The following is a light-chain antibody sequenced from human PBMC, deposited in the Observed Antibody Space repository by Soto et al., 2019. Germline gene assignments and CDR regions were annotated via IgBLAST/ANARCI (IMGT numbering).Light chain of an antibody. Sequence: DIQMTQSPSSLSASVGDRVTITCRASQSISSYLNWYQQKPEKAPKLLIYAASSLQSGVPSRFSGSGSGTDFTLTISSLQPEDFATYYCQQSYSTPRFGGGTKVEIK. J-gene: IGKJ4*02. CDR2: AAS. CDR1: QSISSY. CDR3: QQSYSTPR. V-gene: IGKV1-39*01.